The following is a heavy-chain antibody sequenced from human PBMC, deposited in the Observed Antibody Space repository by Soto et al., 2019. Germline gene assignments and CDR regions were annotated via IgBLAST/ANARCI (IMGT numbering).Heavy chain of an antibody. D-gene: IGHD1-7*01. V-gene: IGHV3-43*01. CDR1: GFTFDDYT. CDR2: ISWDGGST. CDR3: AKDIILQPPITGTTGGFDY. Sequence: GGSLRLSCAASGFTFDDYTMHWVRQAPGKGLEWVSLISWDGGSTYYADSVKGRFTISRDNSKNSLYLQMNSLRTEDTALYYCAKDIILQPPITGTTGGFDYWGQGTLVTVSS. J-gene: IGHJ4*02.